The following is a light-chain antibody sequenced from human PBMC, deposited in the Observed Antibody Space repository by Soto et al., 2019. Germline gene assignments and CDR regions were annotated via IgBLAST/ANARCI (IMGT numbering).Light chain of an antibody. CDR3: QQRSNWFT. J-gene: IGKJ1*01. Sequence: PGERATLSCRASQSVSSNLAWYQQKPGQAPRLLIYGASNRATGIPDRFSGSGSGTDFTLTISSLEPEDFAVYYCQQRSNWFTFGQGTKVDIK. V-gene: IGKV3-11*01. CDR1: QSVSSN. CDR2: GAS.